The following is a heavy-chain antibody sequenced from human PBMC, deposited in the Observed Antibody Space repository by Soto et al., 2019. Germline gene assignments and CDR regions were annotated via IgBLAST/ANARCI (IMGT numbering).Heavy chain of an antibody. V-gene: IGHV3-30*03. J-gene: IGHJ4*02. D-gene: IGHD3-10*01. CDR3: VRQWFGELLQIDY. Sequence: PGGSLRLSCAASGFTFSSYGMHWVRQAPGKGLEWVAVISYDGSNKYYADSVKGRFTISRDNSKNTLYLQMNSLRAEDTAVYYCVRQWFGELLQIDYWGQGTLVTVSS. CDR2: ISYDGSNK. CDR1: GFTFSSYG.